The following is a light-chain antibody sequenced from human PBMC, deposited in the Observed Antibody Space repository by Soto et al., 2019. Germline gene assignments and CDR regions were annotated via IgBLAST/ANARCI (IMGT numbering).Light chain of an antibody. J-gene: IGKJ5*01. CDR1: QTIRKY. CDR2: SAS. V-gene: IGKV1-39*01. CDR3: QQSYTTPVT. Sequence: DIQMTQSPSSLSASVGDRVTMTFRASQTIRKYLNWYQQKPGKAPELLIHSASTLHTGVPSRFSGSGSGTDFALTITSLQPEDFATYYCQQSYTTPVTVGQGTRLEIK.